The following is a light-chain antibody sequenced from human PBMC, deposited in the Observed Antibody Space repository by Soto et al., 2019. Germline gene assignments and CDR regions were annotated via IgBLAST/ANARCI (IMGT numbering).Light chain of an antibody. CDR3: QQYDSYPLT. V-gene: IGKV1-5*03. J-gene: IGKJ4*01. CDR1: QSIGSW. Sequence: DIQMTQSPSTLSASVGDRVTITCRASQSIGSWLAWHQQEPGKAPKLLIYKASSLESGVPSRFSGSGSGTEFTLSISSLQPDDSETYYCQQYDSYPLTFGGGTKVDIK. CDR2: KAS.